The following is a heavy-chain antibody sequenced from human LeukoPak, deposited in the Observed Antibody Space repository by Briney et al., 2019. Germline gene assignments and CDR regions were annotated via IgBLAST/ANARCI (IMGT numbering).Heavy chain of an antibody. J-gene: IGHJ4*02. CDR1: GYTFTGYY. CDR3: ARVAGNNQVVPTDF. Sequence: GASVKVSCKASGYTFTGYYLHWVRQAPGQGLEWMGWINPNSGGTNYAKKFQGRVTMTRDKSISAAYMDLSRLRSDDTAVYYCARVAGNNQVVPTDFWGQGTLVTVSS. D-gene: IGHD1/OR15-1a*01. V-gene: IGHV1-2*02. CDR2: INPNSGGT.